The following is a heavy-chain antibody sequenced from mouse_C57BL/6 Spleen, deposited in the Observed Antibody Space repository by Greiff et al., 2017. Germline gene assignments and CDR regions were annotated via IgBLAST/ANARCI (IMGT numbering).Heavy chain of an antibody. CDR1: GYTFTGYW. D-gene: IGHD1-1*02. V-gene: IGHV1-9*01. CDR3: ASRVGCVYSYAMDY. CDR2: ILPGSGST. J-gene: IGHJ4*01. Sequence: QVQLQQSGAELVKPGASVKLSCKATGYTFTGYWIEWVKQRPGHGLEWIGGILPGSGSTNYNEKFKGKATFTADKSSSTAYMQLSSLTTEDSAIYYCASRVGCVYSYAMDYWGPGTSVTVSS.